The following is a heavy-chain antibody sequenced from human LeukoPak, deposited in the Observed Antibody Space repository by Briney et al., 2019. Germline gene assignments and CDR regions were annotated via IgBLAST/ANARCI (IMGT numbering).Heavy chain of an antibody. CDR3: AREFDFGDY. Sequence: ASVKVSCKASESGYSFTGYHLHWVRQAPGQGLEWMGWINPNSGGTNYAQKFQGRVTMTRDTSISTAYMELSRLRSDDTAVYYCAREFDFGDYWGQGTLVAVSS. V-gene: IGHV1-2*02. D-gene: IGHD3/OR15-3a*01. CDR1: ESGYSFTGYH. CDR2: INPNSGGT. J-gene: IGHJ4*02.